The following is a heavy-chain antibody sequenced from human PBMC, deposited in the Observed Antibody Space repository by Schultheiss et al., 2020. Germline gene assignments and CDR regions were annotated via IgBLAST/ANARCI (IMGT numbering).Heavy chain of an antibody. CDR2: INHSGST. Sequence: SETLSLTCAVYGGSFRGYYWSWIRQPPGKGLEWIGEINHSGSTKYNPSLRSRVTISVDTSKNQFSLKLSSVTAADTAVYFCARCKGYSYGSPQGCRAFDIWGQGTKVTVSS. CDR3: ARCKGYSYGSPQGCRAFDI. CDR1: GGSFRGYY. J-gene: IGHJ3*02. V-gene: IGHV4-34*01. D-gene: IGHD5-18*01.